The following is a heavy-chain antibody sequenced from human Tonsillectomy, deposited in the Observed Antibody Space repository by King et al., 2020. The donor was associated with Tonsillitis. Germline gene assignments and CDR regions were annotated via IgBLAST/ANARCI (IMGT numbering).Heavy chain of an antibody. CDR3: ARDDYYDSSGYVTYYGMDV. J-gene: IGHJ6*02. CDR1: GFTSSSYS. D-gene: IGHD3-22*01. Sequence: QLVQSGGGLVKPGGSLRLSCAASGFTSSSYSMNWVRQAPGKGLEWVSSISSSSSYIYYADSVKGRFTISRDNAKNSLYLQMNSLRAEDTAVYYCARDDYYDSSGYVTYYGMDVWGQGTTVTVSS. CDR2: ISSSSSYI. V-gene: IGHV3-21*01.